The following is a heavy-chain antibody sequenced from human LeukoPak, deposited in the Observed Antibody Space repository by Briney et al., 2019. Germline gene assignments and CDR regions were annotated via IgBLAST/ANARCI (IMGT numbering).Heavy chain of an antibody. Sequence: GESLKISCKGSGCDFTRYWIGWVRQMPGKGLEWMGIIYPGDSDTKYSPSFQGQVTISGDKSISTAYLQWSSLKASDTAIYYCASRWFRSWPGCFDIWGQGQWSSSLQ. CDR1: GCDFTRYW. V-gene: IGHV5-51*01. J-gene: IGHJ3*02. CDR2: IYPGDSDT. D-gene: IGHD4-23*01. CDR3: ASRWFRSWPGCFDI.